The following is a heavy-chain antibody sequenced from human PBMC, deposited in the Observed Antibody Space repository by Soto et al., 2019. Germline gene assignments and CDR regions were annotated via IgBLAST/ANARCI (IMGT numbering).Heavy chain of an antibody. CDR1: GGSFRGYY. CDR3: ARGRIPGYCSGGSCCPPTPASDP. Sequence: SETLSLTCAVYGGSFRGYYGSWIRQPPGKGLEWIGEINHSGSTNYNPSLKSRVTISVDTSKNQFSLKLSSVTAADTAVYYCARGRIPGYCSGGSCCPPTPASDPWGQGTLVTVSS. J-gene: IGHJ5*02. V-gene: IGHV4-34*01. D-gene: IGHD2-15*01. CDR2: INHSGST.